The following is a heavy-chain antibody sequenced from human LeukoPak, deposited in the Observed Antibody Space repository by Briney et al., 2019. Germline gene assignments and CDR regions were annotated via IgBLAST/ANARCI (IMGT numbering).Heavy chain of an antibody. V-gene: IGHV6-1*01. CDR2: TSYRSKWYN. Sequence: SQTLSLTCAISGDSVSSNSAAWNWIRHSPSRSLEWLGRTSYRSKWYNDYAVSVKSRITINPDTSKNQFSLQLNSVTPEDTAVYYCARGRFLEWLPPPGWFDPWGQGTLVTVSS. J-gene: IGHJ5*02. CDR1: GDSVSSNSAA. D-gene: IGHD3-3*01. CDR3: ARGRFLEWLPPPGWFDP.